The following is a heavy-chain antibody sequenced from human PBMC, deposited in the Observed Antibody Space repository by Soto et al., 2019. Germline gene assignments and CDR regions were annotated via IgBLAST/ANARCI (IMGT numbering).Heavy chain of an antibody. J-gene: IGHJ4*01. CDR3: ARRSAPVDY. CDR1: GFTFSRYW. CDR2: IDSDGIMT. D-gene: IGHD2-2*01. V-gene: IGHV3-74*01. Sequence: GSRRLSCAASGFTFSRYWMHWVRQVPGKGMEWVSKIDSDGIMTDYADSVKGRFTISRDNAKNSLYLQMNSLRAEDTAVYHCARRSAPVDYSGQGGLFTVSS.